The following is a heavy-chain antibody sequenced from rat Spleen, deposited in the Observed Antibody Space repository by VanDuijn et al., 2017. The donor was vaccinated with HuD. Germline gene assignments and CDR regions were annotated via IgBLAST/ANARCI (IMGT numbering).Heavy chain of an antibody. V-gene: IGHV5-27*01. CDR2: ISPSGGST. CDR3: TTDLAGQPDY. CDR1: GFTFSDYY. D-gene: IGHD5-1*01. J-gene: IGHJ2*01. Sequence: EVQLVESGGGLVQPGRSMKLSCVASGFTFSDYYMAWVRQAPKKGLEWVASISPSGGSTYYRVSVKGRFTASRDNAKSTLYLQMDSLRPEDTATYYCTTDLAGQPDYWGQGVMVTVSS.